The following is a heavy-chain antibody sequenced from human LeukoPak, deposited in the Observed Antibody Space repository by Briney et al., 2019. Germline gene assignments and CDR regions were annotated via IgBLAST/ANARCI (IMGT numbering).Heavy chain of an antibody. Sequence: GGSLRLSCAASGFTFSSYSMNWVRQAPGKGLEWVSSISSNSSYIYYADSVKGRFTISRDNAKNSLYLQMNSLRAEDTAVYYCARDITIFEWSLLDYYYGMDVWGQGTTVTVSS. CDR1: GFTFSSYS. D-gene: IGHD3-3*01. V-gene: IGHV3-21*01. CDR2: ISSNSSYI. CDR3: ARDITIFEWSLLDYYYGMDV. J-gene: IGHJ6*02.